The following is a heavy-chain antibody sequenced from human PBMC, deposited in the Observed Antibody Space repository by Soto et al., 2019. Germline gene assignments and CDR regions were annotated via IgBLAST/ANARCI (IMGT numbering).Heavy chain of an antibody. CDR1: GFTFSSYG. J-gene: IGHJ5*02. CDR3: AKDRIEEAGILNKWFDP. V-gene: IGHV3-30*18. Sequence: SLRLSCAASGFTFSSYGMHWVRQAPGKGLEWVAVISYDGSNKYYADSVKGRFTISRDNSKNTLYLQMNSLRAEDTAVYYCAKDRIEEAGILNKWFDPWGQGTLVSVSS. CDR2: ISYDGSNK. D-gene: IGHD6-13*01.